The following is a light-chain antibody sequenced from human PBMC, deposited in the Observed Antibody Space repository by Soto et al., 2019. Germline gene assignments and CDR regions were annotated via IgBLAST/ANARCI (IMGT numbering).Light chain of an antibody. V-gene: IGLV2-14*01. CDR1: TSDIAGYNY. J-gene: IGLJ1*01. CDR2: EVT. CDR3: NSYTSASFYV. Sequence: QSALAQPASVSVSPGQSITISCTGTTSDIAGYNYVSWYQQHPGKAPKLLIYEVTSRASGVSHRFSGSKSGNTASLTISGLQAEDEAEYYCNSYTSASFYVFGTGTKVTV.